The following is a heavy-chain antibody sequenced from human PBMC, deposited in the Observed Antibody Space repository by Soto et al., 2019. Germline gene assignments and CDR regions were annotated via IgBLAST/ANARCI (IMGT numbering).Heavy chain of an antibody. CDR2: INPSGGST. CDR1: GYTFTSYY. D-gene: IGHD6-19*01. Sequence: QVQLVQSGAEVKKPGASVKVSCKASGYTFTSYYMHWVRQAPGQGVEWMGIINPSGGSTSYAQKFQGRVTMIRDTSTSTVYMDLGSLRAEDTAVYYCARDALHIAVARTRPYFDYWGQGTLVTVSS. J-gene: IGHJ4*02. CDR3: ARDALHIAVARTRPYFDY. V-gene: IGHV1-46*03.